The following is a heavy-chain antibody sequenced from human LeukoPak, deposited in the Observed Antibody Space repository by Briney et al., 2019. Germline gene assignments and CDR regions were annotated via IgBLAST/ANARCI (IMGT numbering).Heavy chain of an antibody. D-gene: IGHD3-10*01. CDR1: GFTVSSNY. CDR2: IYSGGSI. V-gene: IGHV3-66*01. J-gene: IGHJ3*02. CDR3: ARETRGVDAFDI. Sequence: GGSLRLSCAASGFTVSSNYMSWVRQAPGKGLEWVAVIYSGGSIYYEDYVQGRFTMSRDNSKNTLYIQMTSLRAEDTAVYYCARETRGVDAFDIWGQGAMVTVSS.